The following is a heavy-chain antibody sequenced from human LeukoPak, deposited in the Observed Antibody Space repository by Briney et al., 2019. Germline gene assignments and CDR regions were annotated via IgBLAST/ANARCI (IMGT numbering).Heavy chain of an antibody. CDR2: ISGSGGST. D-gene: IGHD2-2*01. CDR1: GFTFTSYA. Sequence: GGSLRLSCAASGFTFTSYAMSWVRQAPGKRLEWVSAISGSGGSTYYAESVKGRFTISRDNSKNTLYLQMNGLRAEDTAVYYCAKDPLVSSQEYFDYWGQGTLVTVSS. V-gene: IGHV3-23*01. J-gene: IGHJ4*02. CDR3: AKDPLVSSQEYFDY.